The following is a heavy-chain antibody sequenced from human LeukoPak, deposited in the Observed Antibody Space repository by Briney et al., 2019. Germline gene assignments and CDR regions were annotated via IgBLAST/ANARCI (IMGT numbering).Heavy chain of an antibody. J-gene: IGHJ5*02. Sequence: PSGTLSLTCGLSGGSISSSNWWSWVRQPPGKGLEWIGEIYQSGSTNYNPSLKSRVTISVDTSKNQFSLKLSSVTAADTAVYYCARGPSRNWFDPWGQGTLVTVSS. CDR3: ARGPSRNWFDP. CDR2: IYQSGST. V-gene: IGHV4-4*02. CDR1: GGSISSSNW.